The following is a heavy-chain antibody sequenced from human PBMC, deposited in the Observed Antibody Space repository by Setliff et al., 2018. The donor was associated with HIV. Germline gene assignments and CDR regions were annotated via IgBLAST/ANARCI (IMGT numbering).Heavy chain of an antibody. J-gene: IGHJ4*02. Sequence: SETLSLTCTVSGGSISSYYWSWIRQPPGKGLEWIGNIHSSGSTNYNPSLKSRVTMSVDTSKNQFSLKLSSVTAADTAVYYCARGDGYPGVFDSWGQGTLVTVSS. D-gene: IGHD5-12*01. CDR3: ARGDGYPGVFDS. V-gene: IGHV4-4*09. CDR2: IHSSGST. CDR1: GGSISSYY.